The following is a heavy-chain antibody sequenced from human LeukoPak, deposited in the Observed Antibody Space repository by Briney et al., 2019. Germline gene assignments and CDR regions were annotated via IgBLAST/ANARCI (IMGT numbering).Heavy chain of an antibody. CDR2: MNPNSGNT. CDR1: GYTFTSYD. CDR3: ARGGGGYGSGSYFFDP. D-gene: IGHD3-10*01. V-gene: IGHV1-8*01. Sequence: ASVKVSCKASGYTFTSYDINWVRQATGQGLEWMGWMNPNSGNTGYAQKFQGRVTMTRNTSISTAYMERSSLRSEDTAVYYCARGGGGYGSGSYFFDPWGQGTLVTVSS. J-gene: IGHJ5*02.